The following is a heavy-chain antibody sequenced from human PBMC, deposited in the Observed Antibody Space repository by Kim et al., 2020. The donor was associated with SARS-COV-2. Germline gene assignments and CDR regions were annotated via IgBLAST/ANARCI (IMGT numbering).Heavy chain of an antibody. D-gene: IGHD3-16*01. CDR2: ISSSGSTT. CDR1: GFTFSDYY. J-gene: IGHJ5*02. V-gene: IGHV3-11*01. Sequence: GGSLRLSCAASGFTFSDYYMSWVRQAPGKGLEWVSYISSSGSTTYYADSVKGRFTISRDNAKNSLYLQMNSLRVDDTAVYYCARGLTGLRSYKWFGPWGQGTLVTVSS. CDR3: ARGLTGLRSYKWFGP.